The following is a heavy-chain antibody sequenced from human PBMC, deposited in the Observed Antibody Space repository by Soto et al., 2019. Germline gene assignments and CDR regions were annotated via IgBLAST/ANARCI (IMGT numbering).Heavy chain of an antibody. CDR1: GFTFSSYA. Sequence: HPGGSLRLSCAASGFTFSSYAMSWVRQAPGKGLEWVSAISGSGGSTYYADSVKGRFTISRDNSKNTLYLQMNSLRAEDTAVYYCAKGECSHTLGYCSGGSPLRNDYWGQGTLVTVSS. J-gene: IGHJ4*02. D-gene: IGHD2-15*01. CDR2: ISGSGGST. V-gene: IGHV3-23*01. CDR3: AKGECSHTLGYCSGGSPLRNDY.